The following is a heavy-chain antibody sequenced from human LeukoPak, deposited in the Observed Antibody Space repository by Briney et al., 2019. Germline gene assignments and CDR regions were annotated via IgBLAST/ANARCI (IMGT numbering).Heavy chain of an antibody. CDR1: GYTFTGYY. CDR2: INPSSGDT. D-gene: IGHD3-16*01. V-gene: IGHV1-2*02. CDR3: ATQRGSYLWGTDFDY. J-gene: IGHJ4*02. Sequence: ASVKVSCKASGYTFTGYYMHWVRQAPGQGLEWMGWINPSSGDTKYAQKFQGRVTMTRDTSISTAYMELNRLRSDDTAVYYCATQRGSYLWGTDFDYWGQGTLVTVSS.